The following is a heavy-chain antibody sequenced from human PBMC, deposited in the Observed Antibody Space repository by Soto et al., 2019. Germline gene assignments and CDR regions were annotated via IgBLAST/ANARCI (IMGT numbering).Heavy chain of an antibody. CDR2: INHSGST. Sequence: PSETLSLTCAVDGGSFSGYYWSWIRQPPGKGLEWIGEINHSGSTNYNPSLKSRVTISVDTSKNQFSLKLSSVTAADTAVYYCARVSPGYSSGWCDYWGQGTLVTVSS. D-gene: IGHD6-19*01. J-gene: IGHJ4*02. CDR3: ARVSPGYSSGWCDY. V-gene: IGHV4-34*01. CDR1: GGSFSGYY.